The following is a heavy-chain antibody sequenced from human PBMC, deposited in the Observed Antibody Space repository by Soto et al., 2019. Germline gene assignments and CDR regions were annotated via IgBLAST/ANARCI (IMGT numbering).Heavy chain of an antibody. CDR3: ASRYCSGGSCYFDY. CDR1: GFTFSSYA. Sequence: GGSLRLSCAASGFTFSSYAMHWVRQAPGKGLEWVAVISYDGSNKYYADSVKGRFTISRDNSKNTLYLQMNSLRAEDTAVYYCASRYCSGGSCYFDYWGQGTLVTVSS. J-gene: IGHJ4*02. V-gene: IGHV3-30-3*01. CDR2: ISYDGSNK. D-gene: IGHD2-15*01.